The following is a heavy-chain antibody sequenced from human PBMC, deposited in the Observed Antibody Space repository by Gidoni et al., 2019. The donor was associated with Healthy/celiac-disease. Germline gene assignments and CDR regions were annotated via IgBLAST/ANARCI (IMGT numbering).Heavy chain of an antibody. CDR1: GFTLSSYW. V-gene: IGHV3-74*01. J-gene: IGHJ3*02. CDR2: INSDGSST. D-gene: IGHD3-22*01. CDR3: ARVAYDSSATYAFDI. Sequence: EVQLVESGGGLVQPGGSLRLSCSASGFTLSSYWVHWVRQAPGKGLVWVSRINSDGSSTSYADSGKGRFTISRDNAKNTLYLQMNRLRAEDTAVYYCARVAYDSSATYAFDIWGQGTMVTVSS.